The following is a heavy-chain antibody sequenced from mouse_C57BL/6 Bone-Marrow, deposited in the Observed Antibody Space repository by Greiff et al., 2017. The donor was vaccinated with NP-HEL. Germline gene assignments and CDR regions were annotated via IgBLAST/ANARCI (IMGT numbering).Heavy chain of an antibody. D-gene: IGHD1-1*01. Sequence: VQLQQPGAELVKPGASVKLSCKASGYTFTSYWMQWVKQRPGQGLEWIGEIDPSDSYTNYNQKFKGKATLTVDTSSSTAYMQLSSLTSEDSAVYYCARYTTVVVTRYFDVWGTGTTVTVSS. CDR3: ARYTTVVVTRYFDV. CDR2: IDPSDSYT. CDR1: GYTFTSYW. V-gene: IGHV1-50*01. J-gene: IGHJ1*03.